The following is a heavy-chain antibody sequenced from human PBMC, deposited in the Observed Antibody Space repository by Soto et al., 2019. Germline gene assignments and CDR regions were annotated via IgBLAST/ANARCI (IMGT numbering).Heavy chain of an antibody. Sequence: QVQLQESGPGLVKPSQTLSITCTVSGGSIGSGDYYWSWIRQHPGKGLEWIGYIYYSGDTYYNPSHKSRATIAVDTPKNQSALKLTTVTAAETAVYYCAREVSPNSRGWYTGLVGWFDSWGQGTLVTVSS. CDR3: AREVSPNSRGWYTGLVGWFDS. V-gene: IGHV4-31*03. D-gene: IGHD6-19*01. CDR1: GGSIGSGDYY. J-gene: IGHJ5*01. CDR2: IYYSGDT.